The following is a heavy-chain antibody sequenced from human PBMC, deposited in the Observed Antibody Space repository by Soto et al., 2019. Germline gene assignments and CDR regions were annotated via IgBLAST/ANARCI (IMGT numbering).Heavy chain of an antibody. CDR1: GFSFSSYA. CDR2: ITTRGGRT. J-gene: IGHJ4*02. D-gene: IGHD3-22*01. Sequence: EVQLLESGGGLTQPGGSLRLACAASGFSFSSYAMSWVRQAPSQGLEWVSSITTRGGRTYYADSVRGRFTISRDNFANALYLEMNSLRAEDTAIYYCAKEYYYDPNGPYSDLYFDSWGQGTLVTVSS. V-gene: IGHV3-23*01. CDR3: AKEYYYDPNGPYSDLYFDS.